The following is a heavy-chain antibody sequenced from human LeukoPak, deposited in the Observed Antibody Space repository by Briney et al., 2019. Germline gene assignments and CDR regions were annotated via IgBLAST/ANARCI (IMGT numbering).Heavy chain of an antibody. V-gene: IGHV4-39*07. CDR2: IFCSGST. CDR1: GGSIATNAYL. D-gene: IGHD6-13*01. Sequence: PSETLSLTCTVSGGSIATNAYLGAWIRQPPGRGLEWIASIFCSGSTYYHPSLKSRVTISVDTSKNQFSLKLSSVTAADTAVYSCARVAAAGTRRRNWFDPWGQGTLVTVSS. J-gene: IGHJ5*02. CDR3: ARVAAAGTRRRNWFDP.